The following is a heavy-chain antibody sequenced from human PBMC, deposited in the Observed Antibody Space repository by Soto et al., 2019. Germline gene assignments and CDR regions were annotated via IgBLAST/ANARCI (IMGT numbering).Heavy chain of an antibody. V-gene: IGHV3-23*01. CDR1: GFTFNSYA. D-gene: IGHD3-22*01. CDR2: ISGSGGTT. J-gene: IGHJ4*02. Sequence: EVQLLESGGGLIQPGGSLRLSCAASGFTFNSYAMAWVRQAPGKGLEWVSAISGSGGTTYYADSVKGRFTISRDNSKNTLYLQMNSLRAEDTALYYCAIDRFLPSDSRGYLFDYWGQGTLVTVSS. CDR3: AIDRFLPSDSRGYLFDY.